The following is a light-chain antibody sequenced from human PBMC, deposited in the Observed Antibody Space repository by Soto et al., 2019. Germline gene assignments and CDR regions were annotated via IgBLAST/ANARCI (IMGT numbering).Light chain of an antibody. CDR2: KTS. CDR1: QSISTS. J-gene: IGKJ1*01. V-gene: IGKV1-5*03. Sequence: DTQMTQSPSTLSASVGDRVTITCRASQSISTSMAWYQQRPGTAPKLLIYKTSTLESGVPSRFSGSGSGTEFTLTISSLQPYDFATYYCQQYNTYSPTFGQGTKVEVK. CDR3: QQYNTYSPT.